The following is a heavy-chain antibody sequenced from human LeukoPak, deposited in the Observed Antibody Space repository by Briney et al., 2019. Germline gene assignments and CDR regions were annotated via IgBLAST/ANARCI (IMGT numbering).Heavy chain of an antibody. J-gene: IGHJ4*02. V-gene: IGHV4-31*03. CDR3: ARRYYGSGRSFDY. CDR2: IYYSGST. Sequence: PSETLSLTCTVSGGSISSGGYYWSWIRQHPGKGLEWIGYIYYSGSTYYNPSLKSRVTISVDTSKNQFSLKLSSVTAADTAVYYCARRYYGSGRSFDYWGQGTLVTASS. CDR1: GGSISSGGYY. D-gene: IGHD3-10*01.